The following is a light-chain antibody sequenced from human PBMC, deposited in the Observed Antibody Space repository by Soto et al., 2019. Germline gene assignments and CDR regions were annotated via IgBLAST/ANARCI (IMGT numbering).Light chain of an antibody. J-gene: IGKJ3*01. CDR1: QSVSSH. CDR3: QQYNKGPFT. CDR2: GAS. Sequence: EIMMTQSPATLSVSPGERATLSCRASQSVSSHLAWYQQKPGQAHALLFWGASTRATGIPARFSGSGCGTETTLTISILQSEDVAVYYYQQYNKGPFTFGPGTKVDIK. V-gene: IGKV3D-15*01.